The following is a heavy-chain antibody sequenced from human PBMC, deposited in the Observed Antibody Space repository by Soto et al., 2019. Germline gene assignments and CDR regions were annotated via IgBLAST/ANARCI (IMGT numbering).Heavy chain of an antibody. CDR2: ISGGGGST. CDR1: GFTFSSYA. V-gene: IGHV3-23*01. J-gene: IGHJ1*01. D-gene: IGHD4-17*01. Sequence: GGSLRLSCAAAGFTFSSYAMSWVRQAPGKGLEWVSAISGGGGSTYYADSVKGRFTISRDNSKNTLYLQMNSLRAEDTAVYYCAKDYGSYAEYFQHWGQGTLVTVSS. CDR3: AKDYGSYAEYFQH.